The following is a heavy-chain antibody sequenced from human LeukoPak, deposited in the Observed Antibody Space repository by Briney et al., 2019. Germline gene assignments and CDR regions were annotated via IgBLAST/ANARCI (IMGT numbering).Heavy chain of an antibody. Sequence: PGGSLRLSCAASGFNFSSYAMRWVRQAPGEGLEWVGLISYGGIDKSYADSVKGRFTISRHSSKRTLYLQMNSLRAEDTAMYYCARESWSDSVAFDIWGLGTMVIVSS. CDR2: ISYGGIDK. CDR3: ARESWSDSVAFDI. J-gene: IGHJ3*02. V-gene: IGHV3-30*04. D-gene: IGHD3-3*01. CDR1: GFNFSSYA.